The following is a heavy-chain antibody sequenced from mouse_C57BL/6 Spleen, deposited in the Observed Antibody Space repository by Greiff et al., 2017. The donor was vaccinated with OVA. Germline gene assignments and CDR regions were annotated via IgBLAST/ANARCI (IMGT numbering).Heavy chain of an antibody. CDR1: GFTFSSYA. V-gene: IGHV5-9-1*02. Sequence: DVMLVESGEGLVKPGGSLKLSCAASGFTFSSYAMSWVRQTPEKRLEWVAYISSGGDYIYYADTVKGRFTISRDNARNTLYLQMSSLKSEDTAMYYCTSLNWDWFAYWGQGTLVTVSA. D-gene: IGHD4-1*02. CDR3: TSLNWDWFAY. CDR2: ISSGGDYI. J-gene: IGHJ3*01.